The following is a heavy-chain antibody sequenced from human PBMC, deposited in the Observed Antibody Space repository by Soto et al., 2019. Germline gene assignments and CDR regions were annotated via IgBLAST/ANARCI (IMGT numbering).Heavy chain of an antibody. D-gene: IGHD6-13*01. CDR2: ISSDGGDK. CDR1: GFTFSTYA. J-gene: IGHJ4*02. Sequence: QVQLVESGGGVVQPGRSLRLSCAASGFTFSTYAMHWVRQAPGKGLEWVAVISSDGGDKYHADSVKGRFTISRDNSKNTLYLQMNSLRAEDTAVYYCVKDKDLEAAGYYFHYWGQGTLVTVSS. CDR3: VKDKDLEAAGYYFHY. V-gene: IGHV3-30*18.